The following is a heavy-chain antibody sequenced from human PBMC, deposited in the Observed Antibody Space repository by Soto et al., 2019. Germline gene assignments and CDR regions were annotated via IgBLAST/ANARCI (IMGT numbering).Heavy chain of an antibody. CDR3: AKDLWRFLEWSHPYGMDV. CDR1: GFTFSSYA. Sequence: GGSLRLSCAASGFTFSSYAMSWVRQAPGKGLEWVSAISGSGGSTYYADSVKGRFTISRDNSKNTLYLQMNSLRAEDTAVYYCAKDLWRFLEWSHPYGMDVWGQGTSVTVSS. CDR2: ISGSGGST. V-gene: IGHV3-23*01. J-gene: IGHJ6*02. D-gene: IGHD3-3*01.